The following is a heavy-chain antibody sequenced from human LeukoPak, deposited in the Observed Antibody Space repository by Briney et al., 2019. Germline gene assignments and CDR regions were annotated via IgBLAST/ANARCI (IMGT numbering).Heavy chain of an antibody. J-gene: IGHJ4*02. D-gene: IGHD4-11*01. Sequence: GGSLRLSCAASGLTVSSSFMSWVRQAPGKGLEWVSLIYTSGGTYYADSVKGRFTISRDNSKNTLYLQMNSLRAEDTAVYYCARFWSYSNYATYYFDYWGQGTLVTVSS. CDR3: ARFWSYSNYATYYFDY. V-gene: IGHV3-66*01. CDR1: GLTVSSSF. CDR2: IYTSGGT.